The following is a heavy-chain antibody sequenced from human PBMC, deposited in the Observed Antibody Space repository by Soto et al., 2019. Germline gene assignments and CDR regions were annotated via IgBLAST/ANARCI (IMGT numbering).Heavy chain of an antibody. D-gene: IGHD5-18*01. CDR3: RIQLWLGDAFDI. Sequence: EVQLVESGGGLVKPGGSLRLSCAASGFTFSNAWMSWVRQAPGKGLEWVGRIKSKTDGGTTDYAAPVKGRFTISRDDSKNTLYLQMNSLKTEDTAVYYCRIQLWLGDAFDIWGQGTMVRLF. V-gene: IGHV3-15*01. J-gene: IGHJ3*02. CDR1: GFTFSNAW. CDR2: IKSKTDGGTT.